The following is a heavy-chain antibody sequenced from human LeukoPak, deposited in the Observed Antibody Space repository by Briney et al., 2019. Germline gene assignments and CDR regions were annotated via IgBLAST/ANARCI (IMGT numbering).Heavy chain of an antibody. J-gene: IGHJ6*02. CDR1: GFIFDTHT. Sequence: QTGGSLRLSCTASGFIFDTHTPTWVRQAPGKGLEWVASISGSGDSTNYGDSVKGRFTISRDNFKRTVHLEMSNLRADDTAMYYCVRRAAVRGMDFWGLGTTVIVSS. CDR3: VRRAAVRGMDF. CDR2: ISGSGDST. D-gene: IGHD1-14*01. V-gene: IGHV3-23*01.